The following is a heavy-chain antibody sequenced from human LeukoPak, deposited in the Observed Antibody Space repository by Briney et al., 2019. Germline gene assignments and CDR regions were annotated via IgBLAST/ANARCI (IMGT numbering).Heavy chain of an antibody. CDR3: ASPGIAVVLSYYFDY. D-gene: IGHD6-19*01. J-gene: IGHJ4*02. CDR2: ISYDGSNK. V-gene: IGHV3-30*04. CDR1: GFTFSSYA. Sequence: PGRSLRLSCAASGFTFSSYAMHWVRQAPGKGLEWVAVISYDGSNKYYADSVKGRFTISRDNYKNTLYLQMNSLRAEDTAVYYCASPGIAVVLSYYFDYWGQGTLVTVSS.